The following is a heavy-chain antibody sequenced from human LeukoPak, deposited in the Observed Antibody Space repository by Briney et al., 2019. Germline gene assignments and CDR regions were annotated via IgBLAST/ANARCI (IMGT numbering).Heavy chain of an antibody. V-gene: IGHV1-18*01. J-gene: IGHJ4*02. CDR3: ARDRGIAAAGTFDY. CDR2: ISAYNGNT. CDR1: GYTFTSYG. Sequence: ASVKVSCKASGYTFTSYGISWVRQAPGQGLEWMGWISAYNGNTNYAQKLQGRVTMTTDASTSTAYMELRSLRSDDTAVYYCARDRGIAAAGTFDYWGQGTLVTVSS. D-gene: IGHD6-13*01.